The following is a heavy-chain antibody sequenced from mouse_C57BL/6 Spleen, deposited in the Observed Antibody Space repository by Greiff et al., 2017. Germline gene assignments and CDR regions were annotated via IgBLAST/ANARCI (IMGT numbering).Heavy chain of an antibody. J-gene: IGHJ4*01. D-gene: IGHD2-2*01. Sequence: EVQRVESVAELVRPGASVKLSCTASGFNIKNTYMHWVKQRPEQGLEWIGRIDPANGNTKYAPKFQGKATITADTSSNTAYLQLSSLTSEDTAIYYCARGGTMVTTGYYAMDYWGQGTSVTVSS. CDR2: IDPANGNT. V-gene: IGHV14-3*01. CDR1: GFNIKNTY. CDR3: ARGGTMVTTGYYAMDY.